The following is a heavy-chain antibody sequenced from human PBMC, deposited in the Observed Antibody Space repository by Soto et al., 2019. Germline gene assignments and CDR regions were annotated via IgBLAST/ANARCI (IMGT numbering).Heavy chain of an antibody. V-gene: IGHV1-69*01. CDR3: ARGHIQGRYCSSTSCYIPIGY. Sequence: QVQLVQSGAEVKKPGSSVKVSCKASGGTFSSYAISWVRQAPGQGLEWMGGSIPSFGTANYAQKFQGRVTITADESTSTAYMELSSLRYEDTAVYYCARGHIQGRYCSSTSCYIPIGYWGQGTLVTVSS. CDR2: SIPSFGTA. D-gene: IGHD2-2*02. CDR1: GGTFSSYA. J-gene: IGHJ4*02.